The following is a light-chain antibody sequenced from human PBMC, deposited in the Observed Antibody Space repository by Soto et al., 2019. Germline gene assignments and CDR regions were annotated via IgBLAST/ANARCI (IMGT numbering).Light chain of an antibody. V-gene: IGKV1-9*01. J-gene: IGKJ1*01. Sequence: DIQMTQSPSTLSASVGDXVXITCRASQGISSYLAWYQQKPGKAPKLLIYAASTLQSGVPSRFSGSGSGTDFTLTISSLQPEDFATYYCQQLNSYPWTFGQGTKVDIK. CDR2: AAS. CDR1: QGISSY. CDR3: QQLNSYPWT.